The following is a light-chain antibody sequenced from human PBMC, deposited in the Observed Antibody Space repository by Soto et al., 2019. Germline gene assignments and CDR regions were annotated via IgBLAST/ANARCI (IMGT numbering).Light chain of an antibody. CDR3: QQYTNCPPWT. V-gene: IGKV3-15*01. Sequence: ELVMTQSPATLSVSPGERATLSCRASQRGSSNLAWYQQTPGHAPRLLIYGASTRATGIPARFSGSGSGTEFTLTLSRLQSEDFAVYYCQQYTNCPPWTFGQATKVEIK. CDR2: GAS. J-gene: IGKJ1*01. CDR1: QRGSSN.